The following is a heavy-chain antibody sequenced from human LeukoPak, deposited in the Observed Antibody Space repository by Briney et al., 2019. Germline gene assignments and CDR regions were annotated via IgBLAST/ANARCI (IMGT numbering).Heavy chain of an antibody. V-gene: IGHV3-48*03. J-gene: IGHJ4*02. CDR2: ISSSGDTK. D-gene: IGHD4-11*01. CDR1: GFTFSSYE. Sequence: GGSLRLSCAASGFTFSSYEMNWVRQAPGKGLEWVSYISSSGDTKYYADSVKGRFTISRDNAKNSLYLQMNSLRAEDTAVYYCARVLLYTYYFDYWGQGTLVTVSS. CDR3: ARVLLYTYYFDY.